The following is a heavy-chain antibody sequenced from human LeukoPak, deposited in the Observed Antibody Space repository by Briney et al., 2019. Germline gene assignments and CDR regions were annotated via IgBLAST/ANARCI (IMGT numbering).Heavy chain of an antibody. CDR1: EFTFNIYA. Sequence: GSLRLSCAASEFTFNIYAMHWVRQAPGKGLEWVAVISYDGSNEYYAESVKGRFTISRDNSKNTLYLQMNSLRTEDTAVYYCARAGYGIGWYLVAFDNWGQGTLVTVSS. CDR2: ISYDGSNE. D-gene: IGHD6-19*01. CDR3: ARAGYGIGWYLVAFDN. V-gene: IGHV3-30-3*01. J-gene: IGHJ4*02.